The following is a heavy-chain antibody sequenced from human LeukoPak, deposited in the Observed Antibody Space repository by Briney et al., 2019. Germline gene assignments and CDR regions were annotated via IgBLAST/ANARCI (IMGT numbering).Heavy chain of an antibody. CDR2: IYYSGSS. CDR3: ARVLSYYYDSSGFNY. D-gene: IGHD3-22*01. CDR1: GYSISSGNY. V-gene: IGHV4-38-2*02. Sequence: SETLSLTCTVSGYSISSGNYWGWIRQPPGKGLERIASIYYSGSSYYSPSLKSRVTISVDTSKNQFSLKLSSVTAADTAVYYCARVLSYYYDSSGFNYWGQGTLVTVSS. J-gene: IGHJ4*02.